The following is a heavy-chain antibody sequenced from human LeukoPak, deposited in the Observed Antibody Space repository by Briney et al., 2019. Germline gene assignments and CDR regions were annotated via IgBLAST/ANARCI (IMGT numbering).Heavy chain of an antibody. CDR1: GFTFGYHA. CDR3: TRDIVSISQPYYFDY. D-gene: IGHD2-2*01. V-gene: IGHV3-49*04. J-gene: IGHJ4*02. CDR2: IRSQAYSGTT. Sequence: GGSLRLSCTASGFTFGYHAINWVRQAPGRGLEWVGFIRSQAYSGTTEYATSVKDRFTISRDDSKSIAYLQMNSLKTEDTAVYYCTRDIVSISQPYYFDYWAREPWSPSPQ.